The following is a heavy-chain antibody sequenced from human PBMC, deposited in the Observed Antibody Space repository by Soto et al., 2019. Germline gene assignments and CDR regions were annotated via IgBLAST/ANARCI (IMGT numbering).Heavy chain of an antibody. CDR3: ATSLWFGTQVEL. Sequence: QVQLQQWGAGLLKPSETLSLSCAVYGGYFNDNYYTWFRQPPGKGLERIGEISRSGTTKYIPSLKTRASTSCDTSNTQVSLKVTSVTAADTAVYYCATSLWFGTQVELWGQGALDTVSS. D-gene: IGHD3-10*01. V-gene: IGHV4-34*01. J-gene: IGHJ5*02. CDR2: ISRSGTT. CDR1: GGYFNDNY.